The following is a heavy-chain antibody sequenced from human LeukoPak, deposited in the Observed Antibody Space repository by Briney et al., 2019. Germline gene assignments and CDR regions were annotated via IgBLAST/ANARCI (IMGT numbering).Heavy chain of an antibody. D-gene: IGHD3-22*01. V-gene: IGHV4-30-4*07. CDR1: GGSISSGGYS. CDR3: ARVTGYMIEDYFDY. CDR2: IYYSGST. Sequence: SETLSLTCAVSGGSISSGGYSWSWIRQPPGKGLEWIGYIYYSGSTYYNPSLKSRVTISVDTSKNQFSLKLRSVTAADTAVYYCARVTGYMIEDYFDYWGQGTLVTVSS. J-gene: IGHJ4*02.